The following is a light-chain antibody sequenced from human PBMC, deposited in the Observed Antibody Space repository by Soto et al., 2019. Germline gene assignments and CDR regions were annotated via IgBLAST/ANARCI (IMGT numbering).Light chain of an antibody. CDR1: QSVSSSY. Sequence: IVLTQSPGTLSLSPGERATLSCRASQSVSSSYLAWYQQKPGQAPRLLIYGASSRATSIPDRFSGSGSGTDFTLTISRLEPEDFAVYYCQQYGSSPLYTVGQGTKLEIK. J-gene: IGKJ2*01. CDR3: QQYGSSPLYT. V-gene: IGKV3-20*01. CDR2: GAS.